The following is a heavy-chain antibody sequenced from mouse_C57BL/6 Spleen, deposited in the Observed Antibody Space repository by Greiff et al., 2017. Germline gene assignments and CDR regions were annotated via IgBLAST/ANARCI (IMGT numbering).Heavy chain of an antibody. CDR2: ISSGSSTI. J-gene: IGHJ4*01. D-gene: IGHD2-4*01. CDR3: ARTDYGRAMDY. CDR1: GFTFSDYG. V-gene: IGHV5-17*01. Sequence: EVQVVESGGGLVKPGGSLKLSCAASGFTFSDYGMHWVRQAPEKGLEWVAYISSGSSTIYYADTVKGRFTISRDNAKNTLFLQMISLRSEDTAMYYCARTDYGRAMDYWGQGTSVTVSS.